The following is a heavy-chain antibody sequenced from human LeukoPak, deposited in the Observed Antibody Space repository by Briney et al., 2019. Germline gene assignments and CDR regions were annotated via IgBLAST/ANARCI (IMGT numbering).Heavy chain of an antibody. CDR1: GFTFSSYS. V-gene: IGHV3-21*01. CDR3: ARVSEGNFDY. CDR2: ISSSSSYI. Sequence: GGSLRLSCAASGFTFSSYSMNWVREAPGKGLEWVSSISSSSSYIYYADSVKGRFTISRDNAKNSLYLQMNSLRAEDTAVYYCARVSEGNFDYWGQGTLVTVSS. J-gene: IGHJ4*02.